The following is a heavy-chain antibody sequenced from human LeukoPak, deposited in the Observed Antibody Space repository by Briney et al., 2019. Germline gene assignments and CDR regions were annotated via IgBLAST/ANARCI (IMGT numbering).Heavy chain of an antibody. CDR1: DGSIASSNNY. Sequence: SETLSLTCTVSDGSIASSNNYWGWIRQPPGEGLEWPGRIYYNGNTYYNPSRKTRLTISVDTSKKQFSLKLSSVSAADTAVYYCACLSTSSPLSWFDPWGQGTLVTVSS. V-gene: IGHV4-39*01. CDR2: IYYNGNT. J-gene: IGHJ5*02. D-gene: IGHD2-2*01. CDR3: ACLSTSSPLSWFDP.